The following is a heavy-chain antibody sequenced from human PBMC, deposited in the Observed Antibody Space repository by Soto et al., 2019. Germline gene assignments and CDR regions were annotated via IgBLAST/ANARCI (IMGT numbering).Heavy chain of an antibody. CDR2: FFIGGNT. J-gene: IGHJ5*02. Sequence: PSETLSLTCTVSGGSITGGSISSTTYYWGWMRQPPGKGLEWIASFFIGGNTYYNPSLKSRVTISVDTSKNQFSLKLSSVTAADTAVYYCATGIAAEYYYDSSGYNGHGYNWLDPWGQRTLVTFSS. CDR3: ATGIAAEYYYDSSGYNGHGYNWLDP. CDR1: GGSITGGSISSTTYY. V-gene: IGHV4-39*01. D-gene: IGHD3-22*01.